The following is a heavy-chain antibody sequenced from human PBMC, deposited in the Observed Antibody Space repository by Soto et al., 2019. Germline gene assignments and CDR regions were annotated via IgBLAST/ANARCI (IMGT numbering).Heavy chain of an antibody. J-gene: IGHJ4*02. V-gene: IGHV1-46*01. CDR1: GDTFTDYY. CDR3: ARGGLVEMVTDALDY. CDR2: DNPSGGHT. Sequence: QVQLMPSGAEVKKPGASVKVSFKSSGDTFTDYYIHWVRQAPAQGLECLGTDNPSGGHTTYAQQFMGRVTMTSETSTITLDIELNGLTSYHTTIYYCARGGLVEMVTDALDYRGQGNLVTVSS. D-gene: IGHD2-21*02.